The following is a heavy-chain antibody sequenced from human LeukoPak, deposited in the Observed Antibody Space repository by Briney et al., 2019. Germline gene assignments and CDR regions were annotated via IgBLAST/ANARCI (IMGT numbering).Heavy chain of an antibody. J-gene: IGHJ4*02. CDR3: AKGGTASWYSAVDC. CDR1: GFTFNTYA. Sequence: GGSLRLPCTASGFTFNTYAMSWVRQAPGRGLEWVSVIGESGGGTYYADSVKGRFTISRDSSKNTLYLQMNSLRAEDTAVYYCAKGGTASWYSAVDCWGQGTLVTVSS. CDR2: IGESGGGT. D-gene: IGHD2-15*01. V-gene: IGHV3-23*01.